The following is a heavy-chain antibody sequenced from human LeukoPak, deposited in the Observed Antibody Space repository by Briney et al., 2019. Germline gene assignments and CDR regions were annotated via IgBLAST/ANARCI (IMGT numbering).Heavy chain of an antibody. CDR2: IYDSGST. D-gene: IGHD3-3*01. CDR1: GGSISSYY. V-gene: IGHV4-59*01. CDR3: ARDFRSGYPYYYYYGMDV. Sequence: PSETLSLTCIVSGGSISSYYWSWIRQPPGKGLEWIGDIYDSGSTNYNPSLKSRVTISVDTSKNQFSLKLSSVAAADTAVYYCARDFRSGYPYYYYYGMDVWGQGTTVTVSS. J-gene: IGHJ6*02.